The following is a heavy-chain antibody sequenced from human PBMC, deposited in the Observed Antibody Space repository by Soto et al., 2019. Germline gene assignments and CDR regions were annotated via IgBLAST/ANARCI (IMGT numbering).Heavy chain of an antibody. CDR2: ISAYNGNT. CDR3: ARERKWEPLPY. D-gene: IGHD1-26*01. Sequence: ASVKVSCKASGYTFTSYGISWVRQAPGQGLEWMGWISAYNGNTNYEQKLQGRVTMTTDTSTSTAYMEVRSLKSDDTAVYYCARERKWEPLPYWGQGTLVTVSS. CDR1: GYTFTSYG. V-gene: IGHV1-18*01. J-gene: IGHJ4*02.